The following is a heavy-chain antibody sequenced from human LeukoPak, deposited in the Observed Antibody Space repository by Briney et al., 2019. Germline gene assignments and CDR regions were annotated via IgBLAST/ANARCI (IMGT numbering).Heavy chain of an antibody. CDR1: GGSISSYY. CDR2: IYYSGST. D-gene: IGHD6-19*01. J-gene: IGHJ4*02. CDR3: ARDKVAAVAEIYYFDY. V-gene: IGHV4-59*12. Sequence: SETLSLTCTVSGGSISSYYWSWIRQPPGKGLEWIGYIYYSGSTYYNPSLKSRVTISVDTSKNQFSLKLSSVTAADTAVYYCARDKVAAVAEIYYFDYWGQGTLVTVSS.